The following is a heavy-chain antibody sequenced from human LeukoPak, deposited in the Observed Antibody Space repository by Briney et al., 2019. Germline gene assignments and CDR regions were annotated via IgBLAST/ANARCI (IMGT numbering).Heavy chain of an antibody. V-gene: IGHV3-23*01. CDR2: ITGGHYPT. D-gene: IGHD4-17*01. CDR3: TKDPNGDYVGAFDP. CDR1: GFSFSSFA. Sequence: GSLRLFCAASGFSFSSFAMTWVRQAPGKGLEWVSSITGGHYPTYNTDSVKGRFTISRDNSKNTLYLQMNSLRADDTAVYYCTKDPNGDYVGAFDPWGQGTLVTVSS. J-gene: IGHJ5*02.